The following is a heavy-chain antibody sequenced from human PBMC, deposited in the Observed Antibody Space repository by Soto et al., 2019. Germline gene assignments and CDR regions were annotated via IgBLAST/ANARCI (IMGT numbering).Heavy chain of an antibody. Sequence: GGSLRLSCAASGFSFDDHYMSWVRQAPGKGLEWVSAFRGDGTGAHYADSVKGRFTISRDNSKNTLYLHMNSLRAEDTAVYYCAKLPQYDILTGYLNYFDYWGRGTLVTVSS. J-gene: IGHJ4*02. D-gene: IGHD3-9*01. CDR1: GFSFDDHY. CDR2: FRGDGTGA. V-gene: IGHV3-23*01. CDR3: AKLPQYDILTGYLNYFDY.